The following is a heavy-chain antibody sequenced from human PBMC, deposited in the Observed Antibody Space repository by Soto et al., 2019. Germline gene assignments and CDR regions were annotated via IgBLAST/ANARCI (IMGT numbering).Heavy chain of an antibody. CDR1: GFTFSGYA. V-gene: IGHV3-23*01. D-gene: IGHD3-10*01. Sequence: PGGSLRLSCAASGFTFSGYAMSWVRQAPGKGLEWVSTVIASVISTYYAVSVKGRFTISRDDSKNTLFLQMNNLRAEDTAVYYCARFAWYYGGYCYGMDVWGQGTTVTVSS. CDR2: VIASVIST. J-gene: IGHJ6*02. CDR3: ARFAWYYGGYCYGMDV.